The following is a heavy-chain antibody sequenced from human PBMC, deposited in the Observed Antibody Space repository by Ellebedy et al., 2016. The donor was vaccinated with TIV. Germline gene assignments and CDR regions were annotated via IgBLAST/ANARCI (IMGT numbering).Heavy chain of an antibody. CDR2: INSDGSST. D-gene: IGHD6-19*01. V-gene: IGHV3-74*01. CDR1: GFTFSSYW. J-gene: IGHJ4*02. CDR3: AKDVNSGWFDY. Sequence: GESLKISXAASGFTFSSYWMHWVRQAPGKGLVWVSRINSDGSSTSYADSVKGRFTISRDNAKNTLYLQMNSLRAEDTAVYYCAKDVNSGWFDYWGQGTLVTVSS.